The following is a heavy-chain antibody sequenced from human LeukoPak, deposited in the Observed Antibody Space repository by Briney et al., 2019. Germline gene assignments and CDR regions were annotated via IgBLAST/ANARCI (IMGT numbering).Heavy chain of an antibody. D-gene: IGHD3-22*01. Sequence: ASVKVSCKASGGTFNSYAISWVRQAPGQGLEWMGRIIPIFGTANYAQKFQGRVTITTDESTSTAYMELSSLRSEDTAVYYCATSPYYYDSSGYYSNPYYFDYWGQGTLVTVSS. CDR2: IIPIFGTA. CDR1: GGTFNSYA. J-gene: IGHJ4*02. V-gene: IGHV1-69*05. CDR3: ATSPYYYDSSGYYSNPYYFDY.